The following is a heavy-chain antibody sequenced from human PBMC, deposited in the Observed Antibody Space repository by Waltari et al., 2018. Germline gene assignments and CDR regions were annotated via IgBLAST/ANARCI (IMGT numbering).Heavy chain of an antibody. CDR3: ARGRKYLRVVVITSGQYFQH. Sequence: QVQLQQWGAGLLKPSETLSLTCAVYGGSFSGYYWSWIRQPPGKGLEWIGEINHSGRTNYNPSLKRRVTRAVDTSKNQVSLKRSSGTAADTAVYYCARGRKYLRVVVITSGQYFQHWGQGTLVTVSS. D-gene: IGHD3-22*01. J-gene: IGHJ1*01. CDR2: INHSGRT. V-gene: IGHV4-34*01. CDR1: GGSFSGYY.